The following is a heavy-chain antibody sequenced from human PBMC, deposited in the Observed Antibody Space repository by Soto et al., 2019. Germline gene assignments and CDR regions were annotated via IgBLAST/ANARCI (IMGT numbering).Heavy chain of an antibody. V-gene: IGHV3-23*01. CDR3: AKVESYYYDSSGYYSSPLF. D-gene: IGHD3-22*01. CDR2: SSGSGGTT. CDR1: GFTLSSHA. J-gene: IGHJ4*02. Sequence: EVQLLESGGGLVQPGGSLRLSCAASGFTLSSHAMSWVRQAPGKGLEWVSASSGSGGTTYYADSVKGRFTISRDTSKNTLDLQMNSLRAEDTAVYYCAKVESYYYDSSGYYSSPLFWGQGTLVTVSS.